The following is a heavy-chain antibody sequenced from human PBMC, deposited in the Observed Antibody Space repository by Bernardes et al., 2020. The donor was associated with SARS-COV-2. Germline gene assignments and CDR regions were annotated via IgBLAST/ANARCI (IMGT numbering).Heavy chain of an antibody. D-gene: IGHD6-13*01. CDR3: ARGYSSSWGDNWFDP. CDR2: IYYSGST. Sequence: SETLSLTCTVSGGSVSSGSYYWSWIRQPPGKGLEWIGYIYYSGSTNYNPSLKSRVTISVDTSKTQFSLKLSSVTAADTAVYYCARGYSSSWGDNWFDPWGQGTLVTVSS. V-gene: IGHV4-61*01. CDR1: GGSVSSGSYY. J-gene: IGHJ5*02.